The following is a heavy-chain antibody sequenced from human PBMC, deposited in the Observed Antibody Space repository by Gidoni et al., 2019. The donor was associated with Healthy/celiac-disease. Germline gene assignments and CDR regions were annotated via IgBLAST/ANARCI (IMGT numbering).Heavy chain of an antibody. J-gene: IGHJ6*02. CDR3: ARDHEVAARARDYYYYYGMDV. Sequence: EVQLVESGGGLVQPGGSLRLSCAASGFTFSSYWMHWVRQAPGKGLVWVSRINSDGSSTSYADSVKGRFTISRDNAKNTLYLQMNSLRAEDTAVYYCARDHEVAARARDYYYYYGMDVWGQGTTVTVSS. CDR2: INSDGSST. D-gene: IGHD6-6*01. CDR1: GFTFSSYW. V-gene: IGHV3-74*01.